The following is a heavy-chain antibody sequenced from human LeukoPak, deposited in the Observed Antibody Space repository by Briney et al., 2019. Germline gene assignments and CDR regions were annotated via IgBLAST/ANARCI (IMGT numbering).Heavy chain of an antibody. CDR1: GDSVSGNSAA. CDR3: ARSPQEAAEFDD. CDR2: TYYRSKWYN. D-gene: IGHD6-25*01. Sequence: RTLSLTCAISGDSVSGNSAASNCIRQSPSSGLEWLGRTYYRSKWYNDYAISVKSRITFNPDTSKNQFSLQLNAVTPEDTAVYYCARSPQEAAEFDDWGQGTLVTVSS. J-gene: IGHJ4*02. V-gene: IGHV6-1*01.